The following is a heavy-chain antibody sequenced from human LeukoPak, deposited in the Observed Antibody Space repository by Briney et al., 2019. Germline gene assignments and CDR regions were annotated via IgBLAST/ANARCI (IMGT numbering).Heavy chain of an antibody. CDR3: AKDERNWNYNLASQTYD. J-gene: IGHJ4*02. D-gene: IGHD1-7*01. CDR1: GFTFNSYS. CDR2: ISSSSGYI. V-gene: IGHV3-21*04. Sequence: GGSLRLSCAASGFTFNSYSMNWVRQTPGKGLEWVSSISSSSGYINYADSVKGRFTVSRDNSKNTLYLQMSSLRAEDTAVYYCAKDERNWNYNLASQTYDWGQGTLVTVSS.